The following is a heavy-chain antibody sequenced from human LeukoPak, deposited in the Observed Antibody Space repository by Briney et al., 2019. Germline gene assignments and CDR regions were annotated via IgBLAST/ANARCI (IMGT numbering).Heavy chain of an antibody. Sequence: PGGSLRLSCAASGFTFSDYYMSWIRQAPGKGLEWVSYISSSGSTIYYADSVKGRFTISRDNAKNSLYLQMNSLRAEDTAVYYCARDASYDILTGYYNWGIYFDYWGQGTLVTVSS. CDR3: ARDASYDILTGYYNWGIYFDY. CDR2: ISSSGSTI. V-gene: IGHV3-11*04. CDR1: GFTFSDYY. D-gene: IGHD3-9*01. J-gene: IGHJ4*02.